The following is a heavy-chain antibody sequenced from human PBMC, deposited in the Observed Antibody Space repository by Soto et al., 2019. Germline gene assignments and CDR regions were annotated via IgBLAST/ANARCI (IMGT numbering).Heavy chain of an antibody. CDR2: IYWDDDK. V-gene: IGHV2-5*02. CDR3: AHLYYYDSSGYPLYWYFDL. J-gene: IGHJ2*01. Sequence: QITLKESGPTLVKPTQTLTLTCTFSGFSLSTSGVGVGWIRQPSGKALEWLALIYWDDDKRYSPSLKSRLTITKDTSKNQVVLTMTNMDPVDTATYYCAHLYYYDSSGYPLYWYFDLWGRGTLVTVSS. CDR1: GFSLSTSGVG. D-gene: IGHD3-22*01.